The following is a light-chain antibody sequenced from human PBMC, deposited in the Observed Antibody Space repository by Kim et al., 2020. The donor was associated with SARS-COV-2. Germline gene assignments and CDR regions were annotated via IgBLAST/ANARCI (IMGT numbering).Light chain of an antibody. J-gene: IGLJ3*02. CDR2: GNS. V-gene: IGLV1-40*01. CDR3: QSYDSGRWV. CDR1: TSNIGAGHD. Sequence: PGRRVTMSCTGSTSNIGAGHDVPWYQHLPGTAPKLLIYGNSNRPSGVPDRFSGSKSGTSASLAITGVQADDEADYYCQSYDSGRWVFGGGTQLTVL.